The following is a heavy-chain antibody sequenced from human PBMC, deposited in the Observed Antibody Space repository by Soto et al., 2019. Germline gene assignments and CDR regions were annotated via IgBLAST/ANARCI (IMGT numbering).Heavy chain of an antibody. Sequence: GGSLRLSCVASAFTFSSYSMSWVRQAPGKGLEWVSSISSSGNDRYYADSVKGRFTISRDNAENSLYLQMDSLRAEDTAVYYCANNWNSGGTCCPDYWGQGTLVTVSS. J-gene: IGHJ4*02. CDR3: ANNWNSGGTCCPDY. V-gene: IGHV3-21*01. D-gene: IGHD2-15*01. CDR2: ISSSGNDR. CDR1: AFTFSSYS.